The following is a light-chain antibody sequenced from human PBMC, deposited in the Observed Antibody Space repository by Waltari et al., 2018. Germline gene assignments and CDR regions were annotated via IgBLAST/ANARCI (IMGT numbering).Light chain of an antibody. CDR2: DVS. V-gene: IGLV2-14*03. Sequence: QSALTQPASVSGSPGQSITISCTGHSSAVGGHTFVPWYQHHPGKAPKLMIYDVSKRPSGVSNRFSGSKSGNTASLTISGLQAEDESDYYCSSHTSSSTVVFGGGTKLTVL. J-gene: IGLJ2*01. CDR1: SSAVGGHTF. CDR3: SSHTSSSTVV.